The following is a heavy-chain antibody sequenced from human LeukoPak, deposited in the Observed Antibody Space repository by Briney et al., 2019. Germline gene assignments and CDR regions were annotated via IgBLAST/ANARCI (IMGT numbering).Heavy chain of an antibody. D-gene: IGHD6-13*01. Sequence: PGGSLRLSCAASGFTFSSYWMSWVRQAPGKGLEWVANIKQDGSEKYYVDSVKGRFTISRDNAKNSLYLQMNSLRAEDTAVYYCARGSGYSSSWYMRDYYYYMDVWGKGTTVTVSS. V-gene: IGHV3-7*01. J-gene: IGHJ6*03. CDR3: ARGSGYSSSWYMRDYYYYMDV. CDR2: IKQDGSEK. CDR1: GFTFSSYW.